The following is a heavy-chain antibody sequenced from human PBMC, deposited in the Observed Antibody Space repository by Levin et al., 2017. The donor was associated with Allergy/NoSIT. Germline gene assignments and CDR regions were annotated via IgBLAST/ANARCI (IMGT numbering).Heavy chain of an antibody. J-gene: IGHJ2*01. Sequence: PGESLKISCAASGFTFSNYRMHWVRQAPGKGLVWVSRILSDGTYTGYADSVQGRFTISRDNAKNTLFLQMDSLSAEDTALYYCARDGGTNNHDWYFDLWGRGTLVTVSS. V-gene: IGHV3-74*01. CDR2: ILSDGTYT. CDR1: GFTFSNYR. D-gene: IGHD1-14*01. CDR3: ARDGGTNNHDWYFDL.